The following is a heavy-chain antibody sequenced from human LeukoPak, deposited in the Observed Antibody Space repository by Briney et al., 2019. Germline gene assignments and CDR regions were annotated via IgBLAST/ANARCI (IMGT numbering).Heavy chain of an antibody. CDR3: AKAQQQLVQSY. J-gene: IGHJ4*02. V-gene: IGHV3-33*06. Sequence: PGRSLRLSCAASGFTFSSYGMHWVRQAPGKGLEWVAVIWYDGSNKYYADSVKGRFTISRDNSKNTLYLQMNSLRAEDTAVYYCAKAQQQLVQSYWGQGTLVTVSS. CDR2: IWYDGSNK. D-gene: IGHD6-13*01. CDR1: GFTFSSYG.